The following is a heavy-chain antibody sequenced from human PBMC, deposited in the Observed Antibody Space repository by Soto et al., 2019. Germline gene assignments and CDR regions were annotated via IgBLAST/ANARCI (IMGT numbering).Heavy chain of an antibody. CDR2: IWYDGSNK. CDR3: ASGYYYDSSGYYSY. J-gene: IGHJ4*02. D-gene: IGHD3-22*01. V-gene: IGHV3-33*01. Sequence: GGSLRLSCAASGFTFSSYGMHWVRQAPGKGLEWVAVIWYDGSNKYYADSVKGRFTISRDNSKNTLYLQMNSLRAEDTAVYYCASGYYYDSSGYYSYWGQGTLVTVSS. CDR1: GFTFSSYG.